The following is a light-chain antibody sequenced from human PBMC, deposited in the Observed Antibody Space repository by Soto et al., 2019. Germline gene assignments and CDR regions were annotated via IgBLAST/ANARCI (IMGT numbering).Light chain of an antibody. V-gene: IGKV3-11*01. CDR2: DAS. J-gene: IGKJ5*01. CDR3: QHRSTWPIT. CDR1: QSVSSY. Sequence: EVVLTQSPATLSLSPGERATLYCRASQSVSSYLAWYQQKPGQAPRLLIYDASNRATGIPARFSGSGSGTDFTLTISTLEPEDFAVYYCQHRSTWPITFGQGTRLEIE.